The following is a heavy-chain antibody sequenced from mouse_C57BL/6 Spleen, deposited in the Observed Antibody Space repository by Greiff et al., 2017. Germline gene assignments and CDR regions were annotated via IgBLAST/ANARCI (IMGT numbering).Heavy chain of an antibody. CDR1: GFTFSDYG. J-gene: IGHJ2*01. Sequence: EVKLVESGGGLVKPGGSLKLSCAASGFTFSDYGMHWVRQAPEQGLEWVAYISSGSSTIYYADTVKGRFTISRDNAKNTLFLQMTSLGSEDTAMYYCARTLNWFDYGGQGTTLTVSS. D-gene: IGHD4-1*01. CDR2: ISSGSSTI. V-gene: IGHV5-17*01. CDR3: ARTLNWFDY.